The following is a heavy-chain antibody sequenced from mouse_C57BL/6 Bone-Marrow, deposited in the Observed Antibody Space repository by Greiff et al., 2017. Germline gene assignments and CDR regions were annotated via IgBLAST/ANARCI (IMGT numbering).Heavy chain of an antibody. CDR1: GFTFSDYG. Sequence: EVKLVESGGGLVKPGGSLKLSCAASGFTFSDYGMHWVRQAPEKGLEWVAYISSGSSNIYYAVTVKGRFTISRDNAKTTLFLQMTSLRSEDTAMYYCAGGDYNYEGAWFAYWGQGTLVTVSA. CDR2: ISSGSSNI. J-gene: IGHJ3*01. V-gene: IGHV5-17*01. D-gene: IGHD2-12*01. CDR3: AGGDYNYEGAWFAY.